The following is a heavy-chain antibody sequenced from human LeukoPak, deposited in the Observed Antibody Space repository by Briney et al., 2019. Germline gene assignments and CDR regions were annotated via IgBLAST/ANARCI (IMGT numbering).Heavy chain of an antibody. CDR3: ARGYQLPYYGMDV. CDR1: GGSISSGAYN. Sequence: PSETLSLTCTVSGGSISSGAYNWSWIRQHPGKGLEWIGYIYYSGSSYYNPSLKSRVTISLDTSKNQFSLKLSSVTAADTAVYYCARGYQLPYYGMDVWGQGTTVTVSS. CDR2: IYYSGSS. D-gene: IGHD2-2*01. J-gene: IGHJ6*02. V-gene: IGHV4-31*03.